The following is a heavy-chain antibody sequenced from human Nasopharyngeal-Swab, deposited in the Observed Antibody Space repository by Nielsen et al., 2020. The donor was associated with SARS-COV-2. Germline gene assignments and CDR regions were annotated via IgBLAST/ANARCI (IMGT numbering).Heavy chain of an antibody. D-gene: IGHD3-16*01. CDR2: INDDGSKR. CDR3: ARGGGSSPDF. CDR1: GLTISRYW. V-gene: IGHV3-7*03. J-gene: IGHJ4*02. Sequence: GGSLRLSCAVSGLTISRYWMSWVRQAPGKGLEWVANINDDGSKRYYMDSVKGRFTISRDNAKNFVYLEMNSLRVEDSALYYCARGGGSSPDFWGQGTLVIVSS.